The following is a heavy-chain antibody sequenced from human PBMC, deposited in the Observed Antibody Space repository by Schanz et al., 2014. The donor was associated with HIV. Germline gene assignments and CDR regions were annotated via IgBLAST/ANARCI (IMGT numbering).Heavy chain of an antibody. CDR2: ISGSGGGT. CDR3: TKDIVAGASEY. V-gene: IGHV3-23*01. D-gene: IGHD6-19*01. Sequence: EVQLLESGGGLVQPGGSLRLTCAASGLTFSGSAMNWVRQAPGKGLEWASAISGSGGGTFYAGSVKGRFTISRGNSKNMLYLQMTSLRVEDTAVYYCTKDIVAGASEYWGQGTLVIVSS. CDR1: GLTFSGSA. J-gene: IGHJ4*02.